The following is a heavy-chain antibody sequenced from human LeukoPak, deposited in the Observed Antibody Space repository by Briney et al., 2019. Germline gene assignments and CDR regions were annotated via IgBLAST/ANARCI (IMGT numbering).Heavy chain of an antibody. D-gene: IGHD3-3*01. V-gene: IGHV1-46*01. Sequence: GASVKVSCKASGYTFTSYYMHWVRQAPGQGLEWMGIINPSGGSTSYAQRFQGRVTMTRDTSTSTVYMELSSLRSEDTAVYYCARAFTYYDFWSGYSLGDFGGYCFDYWGQGTLVTVSS. CDR2: INPSGGST. J-gene: IGHJ4*02. CDR3: ARAFTYYDFWSGYSLGDFGGYCFDY. CDR1: GYTFTSYY.